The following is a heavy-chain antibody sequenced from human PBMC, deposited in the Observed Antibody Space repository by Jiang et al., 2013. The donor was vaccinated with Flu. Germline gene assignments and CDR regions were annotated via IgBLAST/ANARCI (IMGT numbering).Heavy chain of an antibody. Sequence: GAEVKKPGASVKVSCKASGYTFTGYYMHWVRQAPGQGLEWMGRINPNSGGTNYAQKFQGRVTMTRDTSISTAYMELSRLRSDDTAVYYCARVKYYYDSSGYYSFDYWGQGTLVTVSS. CDR1: GYTFTGYY. J-gene: IGHJ4*02. D-gene: IGHD3-22*01. V-gene: IGHV1-2*06. CDR3: ARVKYYYDSSGYYSFDY. CDR2: INPNSGGT.